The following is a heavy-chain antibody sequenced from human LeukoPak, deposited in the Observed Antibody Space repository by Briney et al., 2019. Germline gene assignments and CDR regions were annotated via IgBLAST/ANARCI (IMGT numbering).Heavy chain of an antibody. CDR2: ISSSSTI. J-gene: IGHJ4*02. V-gene: IGHV3-48*04. D-gene: IGHD6-19*01. CDR1: GFTFSSYS. CDR3: ARETPDSSGWD. Sequence: GGSLRLSCAASGFTFSSYSMNWVRQAPGKGLEWVSYISSSSTIYYADSVKGRFTISRDNAKKSLYLQMNSLRAEDTAVYYCARETPDSSGWDWGQGTLVTVSS.